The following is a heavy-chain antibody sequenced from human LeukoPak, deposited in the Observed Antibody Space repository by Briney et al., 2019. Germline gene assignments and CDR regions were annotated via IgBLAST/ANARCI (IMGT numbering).Heavy chain of an antibody. D-gene: IGHD2/OR15-2a*01. Sequence: GGSLRLSCAASGFTFTSYNFHWVRQAPGKGLQWVGMISYDGNKKYEHSVKGRITIPRENSKNTLYLQMTSLRLEDTAVYFCVRDFPNSKPRFDWWGQGTLVTVSS. CDR2: ISYDGNKK. J-gene: IGHJ4*02. V-gene: IGHV3-30*03. CDR1: GFTFTSYN. CDR3: VRDFPNSKPRFDW.